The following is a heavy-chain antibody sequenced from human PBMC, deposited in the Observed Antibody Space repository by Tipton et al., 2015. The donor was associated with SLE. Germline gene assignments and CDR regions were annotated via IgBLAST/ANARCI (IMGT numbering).Heavy chain of an antibody. Sequence: GLVKPSETLSLTCTVSGDSITSYYWNWIRQPPGKGLEWIGYIYYNGHTNYSPSLKSRVTLSVDTSKNQFSLKLSSVTAADTAVYYCARDHLPGGYYYYMDVWGKGTTVTVSS. CDR1: GDSITSYY. D-gene: IGHD3-10*01. CDR2: IYYNGHT. J-gene: IGHJ6*03. V-gene: IGHV4-59*01. CDR3: ARDHLPGGYYYYMDV.